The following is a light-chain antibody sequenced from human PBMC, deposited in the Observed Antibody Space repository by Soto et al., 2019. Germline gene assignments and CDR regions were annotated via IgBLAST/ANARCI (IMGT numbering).Light chain of an antibody. J-gene: IGKJ1*01. CDR1: QSISSW. CDR2: KAS. V-gene: IGKV1-5*03. Sequence: DSQMTQSPSTLSASVGDRVTITCRASQSISSWLAWYQQKPGKAPKVLIYKASSLESGVPSRFSGSGSGTEFTLTISSLQPDDFATYYCQQYKSYWAFGQGTKVDIK. CDR3: QQYKSYWA.